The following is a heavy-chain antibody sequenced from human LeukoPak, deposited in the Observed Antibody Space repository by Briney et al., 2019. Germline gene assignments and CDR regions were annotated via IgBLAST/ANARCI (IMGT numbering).Heavy chain of an antibody. Sequence: ASGKVSCKASGYTFTAYYMHWVRHAPGQWLEWMGWINPNSSGTNYAKKFQGRVTMNRDTSISTDYMELSRLRSDDTAVYYCARDRVVVPAAFDYWGQGNLVTVSS. CDR1: GYTFTAYY. D-gene: IGHD2-2*01. CDR2: INPNSSGT. J-gene: IGHJ4*02. V-gene: IGHV1-2*02. CDR3: ARDRVVVPAAFDY.